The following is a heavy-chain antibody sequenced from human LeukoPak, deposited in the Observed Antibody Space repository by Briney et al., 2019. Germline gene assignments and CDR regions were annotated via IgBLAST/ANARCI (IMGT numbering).Heavy chain of an antibody. CDR2: ISGSGGST. CDR1: GFTFSSYA. J-gene: IGHJ4*02. Sequence: GGSLRLSCAASGFTFSSYAMGWVRQAPGKGLEWVSAISGSGGSTYYADSVKGRFTISRDNSKNTLYLQMNSLRAEDTAVYYCAKRRGQQLAPGGFDYWGQGTLVTVSS. CDR3: AKRRGQQLAPGGFDY. V-gene: IGHV3-23*01. D-gene: IGHD6-13*01.